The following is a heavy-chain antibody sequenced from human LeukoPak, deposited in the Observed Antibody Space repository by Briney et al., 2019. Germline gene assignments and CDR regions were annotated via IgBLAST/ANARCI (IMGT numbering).Heavy chain of an antibody. CDR1: GFIFTSYW. CDR3: AREWDYYMDV. J-gene: IGHJ6*03. D-gene: IGHD1-26*01. Sequence: GGSLRLSCAASGFIFTSYWMYWVRQAPGKGLVWVSRIYIDGSSTNYADSVKGRFTISRDNAKNSLYLQMNSLRAEDTAVYYCAREWDYYMDVWGKGTTVTISS. CDR2: IYIDGSST. V-gene: IGHV3-74*01.